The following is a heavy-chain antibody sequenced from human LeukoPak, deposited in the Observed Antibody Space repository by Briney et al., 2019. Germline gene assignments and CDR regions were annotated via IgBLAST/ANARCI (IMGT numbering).Heavy chain of an antibody. D-gene: IGHD2-15*01. J-gene: IGHJ4*02. CDR2: TSAGGHNT. Sequence: GGSLRLSCDASGFSFSDYAMHWVRQAPGKGLEWVSGTSAGGHNTYYADSVKGRFTISRDNSKNTLFVQMNSLSSDDTAVYYCANQPERYCSGGSCLPSTGWGQGTLVTVSS. V-gene: IGHV3-23*01. CDR1: GFSFSDYA. CDR3: ANQPERYCSGGSCLPSTG.